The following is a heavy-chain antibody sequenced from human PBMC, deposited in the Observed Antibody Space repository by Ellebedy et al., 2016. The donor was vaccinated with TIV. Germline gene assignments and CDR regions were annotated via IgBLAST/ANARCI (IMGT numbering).Heavy chain of an antibody. CDR3: ARRRLPYSNMDV. D-gene: IGHD5-18*01. Sequence: ASVKVSCXASGYTFTSYDINWVRQATGQGLEWMGWMNPNSGNTGYAQKFQGRVTMTRNTSISTAYMELSSLRSEDTAVYYCARRRLPYSNMDVWGQGTTVTVSS. CDR1: GYTFTSYD. CDR2: MNPNSGNT. J-gene: IGHJ6*02. V-gene: IGHV1-8*01.